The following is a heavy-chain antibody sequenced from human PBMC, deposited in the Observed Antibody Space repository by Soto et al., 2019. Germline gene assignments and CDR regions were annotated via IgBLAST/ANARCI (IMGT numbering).Heavy chain of an antibody. CDR3: ARVLLVVVPATIISLFDL. CDR2: INPYSGGT. V-gene: IGHV1-2*02. CDR1: GYTFTGYY. J-gene: IGHJ5*01. Sequence: ASVKVSCKASGYTFTGYYIHWVRQAPGQGLEWMGWINPYSGGTSYARKFQGRVTMTRDTSISSAYMELSRLRSDDTAVYYCARVLLVVVPATIISLFDLWGQGSLVTFSS. D-gene: IGHD2-2*02.